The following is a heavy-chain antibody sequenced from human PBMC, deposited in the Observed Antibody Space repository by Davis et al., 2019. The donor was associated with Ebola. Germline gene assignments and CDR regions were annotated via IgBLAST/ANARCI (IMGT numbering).Heavy chain of an antibody. J-gene: IGHJ4*02. CDR3: ARDEFDY. CDR2: INAGNGNT. Sequence: AASVKVSCKASGYTFTNYAMHWVRQAPGQRLEWMGWINAGNGNTEYSQKFQGRVTITRDTSASTVYMELSSLRSEDTAVYYCARDEFDYWGQGTLVTVSS. CDR1: GYTFTNYA. V-gene: IGHV1-3*01.